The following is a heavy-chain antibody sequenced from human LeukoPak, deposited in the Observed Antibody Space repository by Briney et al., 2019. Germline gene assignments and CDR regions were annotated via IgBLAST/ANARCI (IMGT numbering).Heavy chain of an antibody. V-gene: IGHV3-21*01. CDR1: GFTLSTYT. CDR3: ASSIVGATLDV. CDR2: ISSSSSYI. Sequence: PGGSLRLSCAASGFTLSTYTMNWVRQAPGKGLEWVSSISSSSSYIYYADSVKGRFTISRDNAKNSLYLQMNSLRAEDTAVYYCASSIVGATLDVWGKGTTVTVSS. D-gene: IGHD1-26*01. J-gene: IGHJ6*04.